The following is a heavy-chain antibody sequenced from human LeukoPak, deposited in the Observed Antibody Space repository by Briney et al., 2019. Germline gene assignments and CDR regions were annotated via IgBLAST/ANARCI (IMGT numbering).Heavy chain of an antibody. D-gene: IGHD4-17*01. CDR2: LRTTGST. V-gene: IGHV4-4*07. Sequence: PSETLSLTCSVSGGSMSNYYWGWIRQPAEKGLEWIGRLRTTGSTNYNPSPKSRVTISVDTSKNQFSLKLSSVSAADTAVYYCATVTLGKFDYWGQGTLVTVSS. CDR3: ATVTLGKFDY. J-gene: IGHJ4*02. CDR1: GGSMSNYY.